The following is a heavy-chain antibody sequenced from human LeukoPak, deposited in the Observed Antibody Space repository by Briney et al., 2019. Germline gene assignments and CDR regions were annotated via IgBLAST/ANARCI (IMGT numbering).Heavy chain of an antibody. CDR1: GFTFSSYA. CDR2: ISISGGTT. CDR3: AKLSDY. Sequence: GGSLRLSCAASGFTFSSYAMGWVRQAPGKGLEWVSTISISGGTTCYADSVKGRFTISRDNSKNTLYLQMDSLRVEDTAVYYCAKLSDYWGQGTLVTVSS. D-gene: IGHD2/OR15-2a*01. V-gene: IGHV3-23*01. J-gene: IGHJ4*02.